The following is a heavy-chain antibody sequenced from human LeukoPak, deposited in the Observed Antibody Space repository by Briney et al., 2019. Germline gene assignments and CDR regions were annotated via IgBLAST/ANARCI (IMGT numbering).Heavy chain of an antibody. CDR3: ARDHCSSTSCYSYYMDV. V-gene: IGHV3-21*01. Sequence: GGSLRLSCAASGFTFSSYSMNWVRQAPGKGLEWVSLVSYRSSYIYYADSVKGRFTISRDNAKNSLYLQMNSLRAEDTAVYYCARDHCSSTSCYSYYMDVWGKGTTVTVSS. CDR2: VSYRSSYI. D-gene: IGHD2-2*02. J-gene: IGHJ6*03. CDR1: GFTFSSYS.